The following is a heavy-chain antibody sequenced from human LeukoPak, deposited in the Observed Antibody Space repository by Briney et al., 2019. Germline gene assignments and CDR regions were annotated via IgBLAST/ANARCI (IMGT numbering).Heavy chain of an antibody. CDR3: AIPADYDYVWGSYRPFDY. J-gene: IGHJ4*02. V-gene: IGHV1-69*13. CDR1: GGTFSSYA. CDR2: IIPIFGTA. D-gene: IGHD3-16*02. Sequence: SVKVSCKASGGTFSSYAISWVRQAPGQGLEWMGGIIPIFGTANYAQKFQGRVTITADESTSTAYMELSSLRSEDTAVYYCAIPADYDYVWGSYRPFDYWGQGTLVAVSS.